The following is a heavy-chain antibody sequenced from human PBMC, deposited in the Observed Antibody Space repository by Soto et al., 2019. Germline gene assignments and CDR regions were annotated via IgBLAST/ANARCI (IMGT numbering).Heavy chain of an antibody. D-gene: IGHD3-22*01. V-gene: IGHV1-3*05. CDR2: INAGNGNT. Sequence: QVQLVQSGAEEKKPGASVKVSCKASGYTFTGYAMHWVRQAPGQRLEWMGWINAGNGNTKYSQKFQVRVTITRDTSASTAYMELSSLRSEDTAVYYCARAIVVVTPPDYWGQGTLVTVSS. J-gene: IGHJ4*02. CDR3: ARAIVVVTPPDY. CDR1: GYTFTGYA.